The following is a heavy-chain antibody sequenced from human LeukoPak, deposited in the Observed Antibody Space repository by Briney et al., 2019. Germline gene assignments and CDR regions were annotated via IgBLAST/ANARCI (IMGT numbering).Heavy chain of an antibody. V-gene: IGHV5-51*01. CDR3: AITRNYYDSSGYSLSTYYYGMDV. CDR1: GYSFTSYW. Sequence: GESLKISCKGSGYSFTSYWIGWVRQMPGKGPEWMGIIYPGDSDTRYSPSFQGQVTISADKSISTAYLQWSSLKASDTAMYYCAITRNYYDSSGYSLSTYYYGMDVWGQGTTVTVSS. D-gene: IGHD3-22*01. CDR2: IYPGDSDT. J-gene: IGHJ6*02.